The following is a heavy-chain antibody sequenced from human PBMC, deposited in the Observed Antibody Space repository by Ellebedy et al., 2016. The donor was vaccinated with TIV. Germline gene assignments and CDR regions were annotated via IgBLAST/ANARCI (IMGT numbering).Heavy chain of an antibody. J-gene: IGHJ4*02. CDR3: ARGSGGTQNGAFDS. CDR2: IYYVGST. D-gene: IGHD1-7*01. CDR1: GGSMTSFY. V-gene: IGHV4-59*01. Sequence: MPSETLSLTCTVSGGSMTSFYWSWIRQSPEKGLEWIGNIYYVGSTDYSPSLRSQVTFSLDTSKNQFSVKLTSVTPADTAVYYCARGSGGTQNGAFDSWGQGTLVTVSS.